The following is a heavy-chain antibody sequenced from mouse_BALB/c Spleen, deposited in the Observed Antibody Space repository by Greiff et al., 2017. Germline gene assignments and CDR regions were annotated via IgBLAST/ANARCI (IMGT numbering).Heavy chain of an antibody. CDR3: AREDYRYDAWFAY. J-gene: IGHJ3*01. Sequence: LVKPGASVKISCKASGYTFTGYYMHWVKQSHGKSLEWIGYISCYNGATSYNQKFKGKATFTVDTSSSTAYMQFNSLTSEDSAVYYCAREDYRYDAWFAYWGQGTLVTVSA. V-gene: IGHV1S34*01. CDR2: ISCYNGAT. D-gene: IGHD2-14*01. CDR1: GYTFTGYY.